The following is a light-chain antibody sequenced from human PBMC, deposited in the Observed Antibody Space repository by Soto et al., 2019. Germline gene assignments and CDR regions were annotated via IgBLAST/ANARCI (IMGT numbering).Light chain of an antibody. CDR1: SSDVGGYNS. V-gene: IGLV2-11*01. CDR3: CSYAGSYTPV. CDR2: DVS. J-gene: IGLJ3*02. Sequence: QSALTQPRSVSGSPGQSVTISCTGTSSDVGGYNSVSWYEQHPGKAPKLLIYDVSKRPSGVPDRFSGSKSGNTASLTISGLQAEHEADYYCCSYAGSYTPVFGGGTKLTVL.